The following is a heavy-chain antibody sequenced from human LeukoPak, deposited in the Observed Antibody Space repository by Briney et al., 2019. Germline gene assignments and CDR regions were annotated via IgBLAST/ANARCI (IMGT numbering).Heavy chain of an antibody. CDR2: IVVGSGNT. CDR1: GFTFTSSA. J-gene: IGHJ4*02. V-gene: IGHV1-58*02. Sequence: ASVKVSCKASGFTFTSSAMQWVRQARGQRLEWIGWIVVGSGNTNYAQKFQERVTITRDMSTSTAYMELSSLRSEGTAVYYCAADPDYYDSSGYYWGQGTLVTVSS. CDR3: AADPDYYDSSGYY. D-gene: IGHD3-22*01.